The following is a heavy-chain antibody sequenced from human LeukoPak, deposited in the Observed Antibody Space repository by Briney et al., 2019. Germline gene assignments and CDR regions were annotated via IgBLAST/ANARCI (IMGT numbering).Heavy chain of an antibody. J-gene: IGHJ5*02. V-gene: IGHV4-4*07. CDR2: IHTSGST. CDR3: AREISTLFGVVTMRFDP. D-gene: IGHD3-3*01. Sequence: SETLSLTCTVSGVSISSFYWSWIRQPAGKGLEWIGRIHTSGSTNYNPSLKSRVTMSADTFKKQFTLNLRSVTAADTAVYYCAREISTLFGVVTMRFDPWGQGTLVIVSS. CDR1: GVSISSFY.